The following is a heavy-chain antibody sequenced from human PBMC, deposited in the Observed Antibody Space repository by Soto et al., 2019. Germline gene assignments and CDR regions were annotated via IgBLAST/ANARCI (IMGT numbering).Heavy chain of an antibody. V-gene: IGHV1-69*01. CDR1: GGTFSSYA. Sequence: QVQLVQSGAEVKKPGSSVKVSCKASGGTFSSYAISWVRQAPGQGLEWMGGIIPIFGTANYAQKFRGRVTITADESTSTAYMELSSLRSEDTAVYYCARDLPACSSTSCYGYYYYGMDVWGQGTTVTVSS. J-gene: IGHJ6*02. CDR2: IIPIFGTA. D-gene: IGHD2-2*01. CDR3: ARDLPACSSTSCYGYYYYGMDV.